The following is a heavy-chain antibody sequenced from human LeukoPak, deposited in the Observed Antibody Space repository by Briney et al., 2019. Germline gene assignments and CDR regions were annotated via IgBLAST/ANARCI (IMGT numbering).Heavy chain of an antibody. CDR3: ARDLGYGDYGY. D-gene: IGHD4-17*01. V-gene: IGHV1-18*01. CDR2: ISAYNGHT. Sequence: ASVKVSCKASGYSFANFSISWVRQAPGQGLEWMGWISAYNGHTKYAQNLQGRLTMTTDTSTSTAYMELRSLRSDDTAVYYCARDLGYGDYGYWGQGTLVTVSS. CDR1: GYSFANFS. J-gene: IGHJ4*02.